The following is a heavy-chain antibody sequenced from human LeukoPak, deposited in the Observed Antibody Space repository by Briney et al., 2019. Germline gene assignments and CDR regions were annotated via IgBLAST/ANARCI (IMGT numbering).Heavy chain of an antibody. D-gene: IGHD3-3*01. CDR3: ARGEYVLRFLEWLPPDAFDI. V-gene: IGHV4-39*07. J-gene: IGHJ3*02. CDR1: GGSISSSTYY. Sequence: TSETLSLTCTVSGGSISSSTYYWGWIRQPPGKGLEWIVSIYYSGSTYYNPSLKSRVTISVDTSKNQFSLKLSSVTAADTAVYYCARGEYVLRFLEWLPPDAFDIWGQGTMVTVSS. CDR2: IYYSGST.